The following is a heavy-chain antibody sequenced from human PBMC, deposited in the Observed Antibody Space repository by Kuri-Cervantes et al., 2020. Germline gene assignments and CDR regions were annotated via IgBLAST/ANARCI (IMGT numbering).Heavy chain of an antibody. CDR1: GYTFTGYY. CDR3: ARVGGITGTYSLVDV. Sequence: SVKVSCKASGYTFTGYYMHWVRQAPGQGLEWMGGIIPIFGTANYAQKFQGRVSITTDESTTTAYMELSSLRSEDTAVYYCARVGGITGTYSLVDVWGKGTTVTVSS. CDR2: IIPIFGTA. V-gene: IGHV1-69*05. J-gene: IGHJ6*04. D-gene: IGHD1-7*01.